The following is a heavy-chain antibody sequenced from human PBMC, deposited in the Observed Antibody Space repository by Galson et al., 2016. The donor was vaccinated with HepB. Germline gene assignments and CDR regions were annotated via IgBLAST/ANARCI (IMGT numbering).Heavy chain of an antibody. D-gene: IGHD1-26*01. J-gene: IGHJ4*02. Sequence: SVKVSCKVSGYTLTELSIHWVRQAPGKGLEWMGGFDPEDGQTIYAQKFKGRVTLTEDTSTDTAYMELSSLTSEDTAVYYCATDSGIWLPRGFDYWGQGTLATVPS. CDR1: GYTLTELS. CDR2: FDPEDGQT. V-gene: IGHV1-24*01. CDR3: ATDSGIWLPRGFDY.